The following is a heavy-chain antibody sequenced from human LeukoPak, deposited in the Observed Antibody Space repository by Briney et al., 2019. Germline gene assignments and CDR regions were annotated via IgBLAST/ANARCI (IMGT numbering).Heavy chain of an antibody. CDR2: LNPRGGSS. CDR3: ASVYKHGMDV. Sequence: ASVTVSYTASGFKFTVYDINWVRQAPGQGLEWMAMLNPRGGSSNYAQKFQGRATLTRATSTGTVYMELSSLRSEDTAVYYCASVYKHGMDVWGQGTTVIVSS. CDR1: GFKFTVYD. D-gene: IGHD5-24*01. J-gene: IGHJ6*02. V-gene: IGHV1-46*01.